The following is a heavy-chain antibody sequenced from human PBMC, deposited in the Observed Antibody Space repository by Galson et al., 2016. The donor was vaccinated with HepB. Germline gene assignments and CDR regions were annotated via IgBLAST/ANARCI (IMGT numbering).Heavy chain of an antibody. CDR3: ARSAMTRGAPLGYFDY. V-gene: IGHV3-53*01. J-gene: IGHJ4*02. CDR2: IYTDDNT. CDR1: GLNVTTNY. Sequence: SLRFSCAASGLNVTTNYMAWVRQAPGKGLKWVSVIYTDDNTYFAASVKGRFTISRDSSKNTVHLHMGSLKGEDTAVYYCARSAMTRGAPLGYFDYWGQGILVTVSS. D-gene: IGHD3-10*01.